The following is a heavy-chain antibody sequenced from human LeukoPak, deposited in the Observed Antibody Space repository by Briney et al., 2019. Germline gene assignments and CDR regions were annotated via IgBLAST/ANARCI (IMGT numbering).Heavy chain of an antibody. CDR1: GGSISSYY. J-gene: IGHJ5*02. Sequence: SETLSLTCTVSGGSISSYYWSWIRQPPGKGLEWVGYIYYSGSTNYNPSLKSRVTISVDTSKNQFSLKLSSVTAADTAVYYCARHVGFITMVRGVINNNWFDPWGQGTLVTVSS. CDR3: ARHVGFITMVRGVINNNWFDP. V-gene: IGHV4-59*01. D-gene: IGHD3-10*01. CDR2: IYYSGST.